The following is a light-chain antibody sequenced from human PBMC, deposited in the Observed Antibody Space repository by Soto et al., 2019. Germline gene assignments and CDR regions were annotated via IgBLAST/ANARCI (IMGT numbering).Light chain of an antibody. J-gene: IGLJ2*01. CDR1: SSNIGSNS. Sequence: QSVLTQPPSASGTPGQRVTISCSGSSSNIGSNSVNWYQQLPGTAPKLLMYSSNQRPSGVPDRFSGSKSGTSASQAISGLQSEDEADYYCAAWDDSLNGVVFGGGTQLTVL. V-gene: IGLV1-44*01. CDR3: AAWDDSLNGVV. CDR2: SSN.